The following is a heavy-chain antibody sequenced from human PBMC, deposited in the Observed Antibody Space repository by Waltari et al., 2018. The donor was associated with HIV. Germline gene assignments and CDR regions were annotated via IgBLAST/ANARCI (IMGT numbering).Heavy chain of an antibody. V-gene: IGHV4-34*01. CDR2: INHSGST. D-gene: IGHD3-10*01. Sequence: QVQLQQWGAGLLKPSETLSLTCAVYGGSFSGYYWRWTRQPPGKGLEWIGEINHSGSTNYNPSLKSRVTISVDTSKNQFSLKLSSVTAADTAVYYCARVGDYGSGNGWFDPWGQGTLVTVSS. CDR3: ARVGDYGSGNGWFDP. CDR1: GGSFSGYY. J-gene: IGHJ5*02.